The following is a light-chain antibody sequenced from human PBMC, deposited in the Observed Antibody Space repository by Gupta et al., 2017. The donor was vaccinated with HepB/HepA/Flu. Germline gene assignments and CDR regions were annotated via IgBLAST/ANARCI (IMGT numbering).Light chain of an antibody. CDR3: QYDHDSLRWT. Sequence: DIVLTQSPGNLSLSPGERATLSCRASQTAETSYLAWFQQKPGQAPRLLIYGASIRATGIPDRFSGSGSGTDFTLAISRLEPEDFAVYFCQYDHDSLRWTFGQGTKVEIK. J-gene: IGKJ1*01. CDR1: QTAETSY. V-gene: IGKV3-20*01. CDR2: GAS.